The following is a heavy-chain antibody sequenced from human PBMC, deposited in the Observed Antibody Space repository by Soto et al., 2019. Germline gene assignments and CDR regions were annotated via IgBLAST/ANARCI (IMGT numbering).Heavy chain of an antibody. Sequence: GASVKVSCKASGYTFTTYGISWVRQAPGQGLEWMGWISTYNGNTNYAQKFQSRVTMTTDTPTSTAYMELRSLRSDDTAVYYCARGGSSSWYGAFDIWGQGTMVT. J-gene: IGHJ3*02. CDR1: GYTFTTYG. D-gene: IGHD6-13*01. CDR2: ISTYNGNT. CDR3: ARGGSSSWYGAFDI. V-gene: IGHV1-18*04.